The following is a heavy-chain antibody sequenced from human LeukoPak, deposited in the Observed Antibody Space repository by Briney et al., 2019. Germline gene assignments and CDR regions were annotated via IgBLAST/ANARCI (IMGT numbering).Heavy chain of an antibody. CDR2: ISGSGGST. D-gene: IGHD2-21*01. V-gene: IGHV3-23*01. J-gene: IGHJ4*02. CDR3: AKFLPTHIVVANYYFDY. Sequence: HGESLKISCAASGFTFSSYAMSWVRQAPGKGLEWVSAISGSGGSTYYADSVKGRFTISRDNSKSTLYLQMNSLRAEDTAVYYCAKFLPTHIVVANYYFDYWGQGTLVTVSS. CDR1: GFTFSSYA.